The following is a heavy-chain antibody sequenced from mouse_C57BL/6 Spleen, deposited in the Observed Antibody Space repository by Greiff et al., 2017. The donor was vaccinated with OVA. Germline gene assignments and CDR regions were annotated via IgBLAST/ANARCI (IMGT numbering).Heavy chain of an antibody. J-gene: IGHJ4*01. CDR1: GYAFSSSW. D-gene: IGHD3-1*01. Sequence: QVQLQQSGPELVKPGASVKISCKASGYAFSSSWMNWVKQRPGTGLEWIGRIYPGDGDTNYNGKFKGKATLTADKSSSTAYMQLSSLTSEDSAVDFCARSGSYYYAMDYWGQGTSVTVSS. CDR2: IYPGDGDT. CDR3: ARSGSYYYAMDY. V-gene: IGHV1-82*01.